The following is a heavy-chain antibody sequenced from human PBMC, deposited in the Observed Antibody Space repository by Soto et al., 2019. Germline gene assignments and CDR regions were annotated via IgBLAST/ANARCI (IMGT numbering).Heavy chain of an antibody. J-gene: IGHJ5*02. CDR1: GYTFTSYG. CDR2: ISAYNGNT. Sequence: GASVKVSCKASGYTFTSYGISWVRQAPGQGLEWMGWISAYNGNTNYAQKLQGRVTMTTDTSTSTAYMELRSLRSDDTAVYYCARLGYSSGWYLDGWFDPWGQGTLVTVSS. CDR3: ARLGYSSGWYLDGWFDP. V-gene: IGHV1-18*01. D-gene: IGHD6-19*01.